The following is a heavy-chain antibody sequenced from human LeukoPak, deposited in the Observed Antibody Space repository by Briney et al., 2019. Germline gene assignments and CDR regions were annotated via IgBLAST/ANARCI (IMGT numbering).Heavy chain of an antibody. Sequence: SETLSLTCTVSGGSISSYYWSWIRQPPGKGLEWIGYIYYSGSTNYNPSLKSRVTILVDTSKNQFSLKLSSVTAADTAVYYCARGLGIAAAGTGALDIWGQGTMVTVSS. CDR1: GGSISSYY. J-gene: IGHJ3*02. V-gene: IGHV4-59*01. CDR2: IYYSGST. D-gene: IGHD6-13*01. CDR3: ARGLGIAAAGTGALDI.